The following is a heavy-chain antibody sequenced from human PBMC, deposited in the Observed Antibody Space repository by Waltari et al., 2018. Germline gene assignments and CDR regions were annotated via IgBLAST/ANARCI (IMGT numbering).Heavy chain of an antibody. J-gene: IGHJ4*02. CDR2: ISPILGIA. V-gene: IGHV1-69*10. CDR3: ARDPRVGATGWSDY. D-gene: IGHD1-26*01. CDR1: GGTFSSYA. Sequence: QVQLVQSGAEVKKPGSSVKVSCKASGGTFSSYAISWVRQAPGQGLEWMGGISPILGIANYAQKFQGRVTITADKSTSTAYMELSSLRSEDTAVYYCARDPRVGATGWSDYWGQGTLVTVSS.